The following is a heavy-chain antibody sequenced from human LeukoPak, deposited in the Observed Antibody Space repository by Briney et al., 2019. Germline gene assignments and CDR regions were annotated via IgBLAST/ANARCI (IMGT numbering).Heavy chain of an antibody. J-gene: IGHJ5*02. CDR1: GFTFSNYA. D-gene: IGHD4-11*01. V-gene: IGHV3-7*01. CDR3: ARKLQLNWFDP. CDR2: IKQDGSEK. Sequence: PGGSLRLSCAASGFTFSNYAMNWVRQAPGKGLEWVANIKQDGSEKYYVDSVKGRFTISRDNAKNSLYLQMNSLRAEDAAVYYCARKLQLNWFDPWGQGTLVTVSS.